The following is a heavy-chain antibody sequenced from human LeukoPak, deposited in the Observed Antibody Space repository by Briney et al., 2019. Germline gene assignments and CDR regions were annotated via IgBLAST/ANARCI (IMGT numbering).Heavy chain of an antibody. V-gene: IGHV1-2*02. CDR2: INPNSGGT. CDR3: ARGCSSTSCYTEDAFDI. Sequence: ASXKVSCKASGYTFTCYYMHWVRQAPGQGREWKGWINPNSGGTNYPQKFPGSVTMTRDPSISTAYMELGRLRSDDTAVYYCARGCSSTSCYTEDAFDIWGQGTMVTVSS. D-gene: IGHD2-2*02. CDR1: GYTFTCYY. J-gene: IGHJ3*02.